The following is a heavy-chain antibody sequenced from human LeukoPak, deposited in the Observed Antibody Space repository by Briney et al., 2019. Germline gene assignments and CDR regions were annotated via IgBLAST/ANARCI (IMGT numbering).Heavy chain of an antibody. D-gene: IGHD3-10*01. CDR1: GFTFSRYG. Sequence: GGSLRLSCAASGFTFSRYGMHWVRQAPGKGLEWVAFIRYDESDKKYKDSVKGRFTVSKDNSKNTLSLQMHSLRVEDTAVYYCATHYYASGNYYNAIFYWGQGALVTVSS. CDR2: IRYDESDK. J-gene: IGHJ4*02. V-gene: IGHV3-30*02. CDR3: ATHYYASGNYYNAIFY.